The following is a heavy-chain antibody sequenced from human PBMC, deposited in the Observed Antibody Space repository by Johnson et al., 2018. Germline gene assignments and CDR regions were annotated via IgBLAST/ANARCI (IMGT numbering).Heavy chain of an antibody. J-gene: IGHJ3*02. CDR1: GFTFSDYD. CDR2: IGTTDDT. Sequence: VQLVESGGGLVQPGGSLRLSCTASGFTFSDYDMHWVRQVPGKGLEWVSTIGTTDDTYYLVSVKGRFTISRENAKNSLYLPMTNLGAGDTALYYCARAGAEDYTDAVDIWGQGTMVTVAS. V-gene: IGHV3-13*01. CDR3: ARAGAEDYTDAVDI. D-gene: IGHD2-2*02.